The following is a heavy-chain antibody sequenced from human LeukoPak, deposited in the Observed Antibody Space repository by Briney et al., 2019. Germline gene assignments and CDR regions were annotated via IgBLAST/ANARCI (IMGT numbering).Heavy chain of an antibody. CDR1: GGSFSGYY. Sequence: SETLSLTCAVYGGSFSGYYWSWIRQPPGKGLEWIGEINHSGSTNYNPSLKSRVTISVDTSKNQFSLKLSSVTAADTAVYYCARVRVATIYYYGMDVWGQGTTVTVS. V-gene: IGHV4-34*01. J-gene: IGHJ6*02. D-gene: IGHD5-12*01. CDR3: ARVRVATIYYYGMDV. CDR2: INHSGST.